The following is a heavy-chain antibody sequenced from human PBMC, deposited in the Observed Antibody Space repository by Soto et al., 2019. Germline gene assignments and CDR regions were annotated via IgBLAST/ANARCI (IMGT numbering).Heavy chain of an antibody. D-gene: IGHD3-10*01. CDR3: ARGLILWFGELSRRGGSCYYVYV. Sequence: QVQLQQWGAGLLKPSETLSLTCAVYGGSFSGYQWTWIRQTPGKGLEWSGEIKDSGNINYNPSLKSRVTISVDTTKKQISLKLSSVTAADTAVYYCARGLILWFGELSRRGGSCYYVYVWGKGTSVTVSS. J-gene: IGHJ6*03. V-gene: IGHV4-34*01. CDR2: IKDSGNI. CDR1: GGSFSGYQ.